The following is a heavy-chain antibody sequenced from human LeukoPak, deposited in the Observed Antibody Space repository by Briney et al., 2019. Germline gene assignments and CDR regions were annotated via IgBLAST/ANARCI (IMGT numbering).Heavy chain of an antibody. CDR1: GGSFSGYY. V-gene: IGHV4-34*01. CDR3: ARSYGSGSRRGYYYYMDV. CDR2: INHSGST. D-gene: IGHD3-10*01. J-gene: IGHJ6*03. Sequence: SETLSLTCAVYGGSFSGYYWSWIRQPPGKGLEWIGEINHSGSTNYNPSLKSRVTISVDTSKNQFSLKLSSVTAADTAVYYCARSYGSGSRRGYYYYMDVWGKGTTVTVSS.